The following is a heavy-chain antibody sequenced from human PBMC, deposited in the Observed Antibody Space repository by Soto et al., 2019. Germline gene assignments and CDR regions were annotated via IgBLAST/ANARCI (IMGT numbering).Heavy chain of an antibody. Sequence: SEPLSLPCAVYVGSVGGYYWGWVCQPPGKGLEWIGEINHSGSTNYNPSLKSRVTISVDTSKNQFSLKLSSVTAADTAVYYCARGGWNYARWFDPWGQGTLVTVSS. D-gene: IGHD1-7*01. CDR1: VGSVGGYY. CDR3: ARGGWNYARWFDP. CDR2: INHSGST. J-gene: IGHJ5*02. V-gene: IGHV4-34*01.